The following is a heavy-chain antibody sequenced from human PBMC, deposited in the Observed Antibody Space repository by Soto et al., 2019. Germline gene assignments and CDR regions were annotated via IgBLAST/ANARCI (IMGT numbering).Heavy chain of an antibody. V-gene: IGHV3-11*01. Sequence: QVQLVESGGGLVKPGGSLRLSCAASGFTFSDYYMSWIRQAPGKGLEWVSYISGSGSTIYYADSVKGRFTISRDNAKNSLHLQMYSLRAEDTAVYYCASGVAASHFYYYYMYVWGKGTTVTVSS. CDR1: GFTFSDYY. J-gene: IGHJ6*03. CDR2: ISGSGSTI. D-gene: IGHD2-15*01. CDR3: ASGVAASHFYYYYMYV.